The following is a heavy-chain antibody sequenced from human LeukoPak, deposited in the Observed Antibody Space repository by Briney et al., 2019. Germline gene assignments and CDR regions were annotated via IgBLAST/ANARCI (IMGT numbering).Heavy chain of an antibody. CDR2: ISSSSTTI. Sequence: PGGSLRLSCAASGFIFSSYSMKWVRQAPGKGLEWVSYISSSSTTIYYADSVKGRFTISRDNAENSLYLQMNSLRAEDTAVYYCARTYYDILTAYNPYFDYWGQGTLVTVSS. CDR1: GFIFSSYS. J-gene: IGHJ4*02. V-gene: IGHV3-48*04. D-gene: IGHD3-9*01. CDR3: ARTYYDILTAYNPYFDY.